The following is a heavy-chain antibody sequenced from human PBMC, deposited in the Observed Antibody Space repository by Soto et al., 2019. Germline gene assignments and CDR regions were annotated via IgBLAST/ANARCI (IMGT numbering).Heavy chain of an antibody. Sequence: QVQLVQSGAEVKKPGASVKVSCKASGYTFTDYAISWVRQAPGQGLEWMGWISAYNGNTNNAHKFQGRVSMTTDTFTRTAYMDLRSLRSDDTAVYFCARDDARVSTTNTDYWGQGTLVTVSS. V-gene: IGHV1-18*01. CDR3: ARDDARVSTTNTDY. CDR1: GYTFTDYA. CDR2: ISAYNGNT. D-gene: IGHD1-1*01. J-gene: IGHJ4*02.